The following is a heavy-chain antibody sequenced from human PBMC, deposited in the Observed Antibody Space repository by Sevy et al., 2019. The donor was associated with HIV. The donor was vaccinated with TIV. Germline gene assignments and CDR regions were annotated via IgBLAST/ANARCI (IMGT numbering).Heavy chain of an antibody. J-gene: IGHJ4*02. CDR3: TRAKAAQSIFDY. Sequence: GGSLRLSCTASGFTFGDYCMSWVRQAPGKGLEWVAFLKSDVYGGTVDHAASVRGRFVISRDYSKTIAYLQMNDLKTEDTGVYYCTRAKAAQSIFDYWGQGALVTVSS. D-gene: IGHD6-13*01. CDR2: LKSDVYGGTV. CDR1: GFTFGDYC. V-gene: IGHV3-49*04.